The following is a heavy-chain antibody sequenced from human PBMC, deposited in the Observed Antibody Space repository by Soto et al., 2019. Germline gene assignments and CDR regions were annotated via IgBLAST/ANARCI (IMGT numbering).Heavy chain of an antibody. J-gene: IGHJ6*02. CDR1: GGSFSGYY. V-gene: IGHV4-34*01. CDR3: ARGSRLGYYGMDV. Sequence: SETLSLTCAVYGGSFSGYYWSWIRQPPGKGLEWIGEINHSGSTNYNPSLKSRVTISVDTSKNQFSLKLSSVTAADTAVYYCARGSRLGYYGMDVWGQGTTVTVSS. CDR2: INHSGST. D-gene: IGHD5-12*01.